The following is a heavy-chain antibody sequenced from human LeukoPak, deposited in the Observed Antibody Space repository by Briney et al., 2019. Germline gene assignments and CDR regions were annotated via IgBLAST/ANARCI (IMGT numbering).Heavy chain of an antibody. Sequence: GGSLRLSCAASRFTFSSYWMYWVRQAPGKGLEWVSAISGSGGSTYYADSVKGRFTISRDNSKNTLYLQMNSLRAEDTAVYYCAKDSHVEMATIGDWGQGTLVTVSS. D-gene: IGHD5-24*01. V-gene: IGHV3-23*01. CDR2: ISGSGGST. J-gene: IGHJ4*02. CDR1: RFTFSSYW. CDR3: AKDSHVEMATIGD.